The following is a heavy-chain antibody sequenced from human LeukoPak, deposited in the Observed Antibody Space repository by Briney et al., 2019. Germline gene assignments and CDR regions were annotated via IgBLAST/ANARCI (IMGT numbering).Heavy chain of an antibody. CDR3: ARHGSGVHYYYYMDV. J-gene: IGHJ6*03. Sequence: GESLKISCKGSGYSFTSYWIGWVRQMPGKGLEWMGIIYPGDSDTRYSPSFQGQVTISADKSISTAYLQWSSLKASDTAMYYCARHGSGVHYYYYMDVWGKRTTVTVSS. CDR1: GYSFTSYW. D-gene: IGHD7-27*01. CDR2: IYPGDSDT. V-gene: IGHV5-51*01.